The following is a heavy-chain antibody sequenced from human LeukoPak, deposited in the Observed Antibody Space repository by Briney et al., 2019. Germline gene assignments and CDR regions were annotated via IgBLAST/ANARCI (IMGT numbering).Heavy chain of an antibody. CDR3: AKGLEGYCSSTSCPYFDY. CDR2: ISYDGSNK. D-gene: IGHD2-2*01. CDR1: GFTFSSYG. V-gene: IGHV3-30*18. Sequence: PGRSLRLSCAASGFTFSSYGMHWVRQAPGKGLEWVAVISYDGSNKYYADSVKGRFTISRDNSKNTLYLQMNSLRAEDTAVCYCAKGLEGYCSSTSCPYFDYWGQGTLVTVSS. J-gene: IGHJ4*02.